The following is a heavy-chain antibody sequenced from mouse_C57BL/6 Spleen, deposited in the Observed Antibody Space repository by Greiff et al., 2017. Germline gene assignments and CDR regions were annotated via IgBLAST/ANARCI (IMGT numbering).Heavy chain of an antibody. CDR2: IHPNSGST. V-gene: IGHV1-64*01. D-gene: IGHD2-2*01. CDR3: ARGSTMVTPFDY. J-gene: IGHJ2*01. CDR1: GYTFTSYW. Sequence: LQQPGAELVKPGASVKLSCTASGYTFTSYWMHWVKQRPGQGLEWIGMIHPNSGSTNSNEKFKSKATLTVDKSSSTAYMQLSSLTSYDSAVYYCARGSTMVTPFDYWGQGTTLTVSS.